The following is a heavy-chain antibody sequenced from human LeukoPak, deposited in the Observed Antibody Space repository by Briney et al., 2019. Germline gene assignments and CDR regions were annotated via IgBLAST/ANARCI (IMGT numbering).Heavy chain of an antibody. CDR3: ARGKPWAIVVVVAATRYFDY. D-gene: IGHD2-15*01. V-gene: IGHV4-59*12. J-gene: IGHJ4*02. Sequence: SETLSLTCTVSGGSISSYYWSWIRQPPGKGLEWIGYIYYSGSTNYNPSLKSRVTISVDTSKNQFSLKLSSVTAADTAVYYCARGKPWAIVVVVAATRYFDYWGQGTLVTVSS. CDR2: IYYSGST. CDR1: GGSISSYY.